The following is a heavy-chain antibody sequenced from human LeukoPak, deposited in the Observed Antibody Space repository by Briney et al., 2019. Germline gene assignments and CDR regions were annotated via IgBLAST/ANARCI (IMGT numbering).Heavy chain of an antibody. CDR1: GFIFSSYA. V-gene: IGHV3-23*01. D-gene: IGHD3-22*01. Sequence: PGGSLRLSCAASGFIFSSYAMRWVRQGPGKGLEWVSAISGSGGSTYYADSVKGRFTISRDNSKNTLYLQMNSLRAEDTAVYYCAKDRTYDSSFWYYYYGMDVWGQGTTVTVSS. CDR2: ISGSGGST. CDR3: AKDRTYDSSFWYYYYGMDV. J-gene: IGHJ6*02.